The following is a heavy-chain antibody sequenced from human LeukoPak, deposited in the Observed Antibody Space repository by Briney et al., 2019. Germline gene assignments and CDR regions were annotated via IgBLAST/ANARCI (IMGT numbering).Heavy chain of an antibody. CDR2: IYTSGST. D-gene: IGHD2-2*01. V-gene: IGHV4-61*02. CDR3: ARGIGCSSTSCPINYYYYYYMDV. Sequence: SETLSLTCTVSGGSISSGSYYWSWIRQPAGKGLEWIGRIYTSGSTNYNPSLKSRVTISVDTSKNQFSLKLSPVTAADMAVYYCARGIGCSSTSCPINYYYYYYMDVWGKGTTVTVSS. J-gene: IGHJ6*03. CDR1: GGSISSGSYY.